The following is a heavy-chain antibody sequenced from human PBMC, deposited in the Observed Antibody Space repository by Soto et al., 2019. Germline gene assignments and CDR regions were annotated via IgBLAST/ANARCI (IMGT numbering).Heavy chain of an antibody. CDR3: VRGRRFGVADSRENYYYYYYMDV. CDR2: MNPNSGNT. V-gene: IGHV1-8*01. D-gene: IGHD3-10*01. J-gene: IGHJ6*03. Sequence: ASVKVSCKASGYTFTSYDINWVRQATGQGLEWMGWMNPNSGNTGYAQKFQGRVTMTRNTSISTAYMELSSLRSEDTAVYYCVRGRRFGVADSRENYYYYYYMDVWGKGTTVTVSS. CDR1: GYTFTSYD.